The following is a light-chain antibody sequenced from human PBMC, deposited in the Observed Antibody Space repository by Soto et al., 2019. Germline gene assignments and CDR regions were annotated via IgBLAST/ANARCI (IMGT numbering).Light chain of an antibody. V-gene: IGKV4-1*01. CDR2: WAS. Sequence: DIVMTQSPDSLAVSLGERATINCKSSQSVLYSSNNKNYLAWYQQKPGQPPKLLIYWASTRESGVPDRFSGGGSGTDFTLTISSLQAEDVAVYYCQQYYSTPQGTFGQGTKVEIK. J-gene: IGKJ1*01. CDR3: QQYYSTPQGT. CDR1: QSVLYSSNNKNY.